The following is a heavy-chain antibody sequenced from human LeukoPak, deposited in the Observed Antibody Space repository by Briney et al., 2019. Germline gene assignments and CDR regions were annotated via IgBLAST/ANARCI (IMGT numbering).Heavy chain of an antibody. CDR3: ARDRDYEGLDY. CDR2: IYYSGST. Sequence: PSETLSLTCTVSGGSISSGDYYWSWIRQPPGKGLEGIGHIYYSGSTYYNPSLKSRVTISVDTSKNQFSLKLGSVTAADTAVYYCARDRDYEGLDYWGQGTLVTVSS. V-gene: IGHV4-30-4*01. D-gene: IGHD4-17*01. CDR1: GGSISSGDYY. J-gene: IGHJ4*02.